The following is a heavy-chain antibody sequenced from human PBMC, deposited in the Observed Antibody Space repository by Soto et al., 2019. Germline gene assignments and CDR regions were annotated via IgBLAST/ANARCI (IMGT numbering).Heavy chain of an antibody. Sequence: SVKVSCKASGGTFSSYAISWVRQAPGQGLEWMGGIIPIFGTANYAQKFQGRVTITADESTSTAYMELNSLRAEDTAVYYCAREDQLSSSWDYYYGMDVWGQGTTVTAP. D-gene: IGHD6-13*01. CDR3: AREDQLSSSWDYYYGMDV. CDR2: IIPIFGTA. V-gene: IGHV1-69*13. J-gene: IGHJ6*02. CDR1: GGTFSSYA.